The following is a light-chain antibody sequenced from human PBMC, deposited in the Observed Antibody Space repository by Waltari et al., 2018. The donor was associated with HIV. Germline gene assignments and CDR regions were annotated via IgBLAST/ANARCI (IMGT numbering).Light chain of an antibody. CDR1: RSDVGGSDY. CDR3: SSYGDGNKLN. J-gene: IGLJ2*01. V-gene: IGLV2-8*01. Sequence: QSALTQPPSASGSPGQSVTISCTGTRSDVGGSDYVSWYQQHPGKAPRLMIYEVFKRPQAVPVRFFGSKSDAANTASMTGSRRHAEDVADYYCSSYGDGNKLNFGGGTKLSVL. CDR2: EVF.